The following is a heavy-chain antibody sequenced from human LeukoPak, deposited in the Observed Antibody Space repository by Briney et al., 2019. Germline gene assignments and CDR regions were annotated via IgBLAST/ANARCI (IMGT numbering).Heavy chain of an antibody. CDR1: GFTFSDYN. D-gene: IGHD6-19*01. CDR3: AREGSDWNYYYYMDV. Sequence: GGSLRLSCAASGFTFSDYNMRWIRQAPGKGLEWVSSISRSGSTKYYADSVKGRFTISRDNAKNSLYLQMNSLRAEDTAVYFCAREGSDWNYYYYMDVWGKGTTVTISS. V-gene: IGHV3-11*04. J-gene: IGHJ6*03. CDR2: ISRSGSTK.